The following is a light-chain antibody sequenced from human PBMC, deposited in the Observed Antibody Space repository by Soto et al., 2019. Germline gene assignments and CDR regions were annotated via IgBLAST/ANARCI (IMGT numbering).Light chain of an antibody. J-gene: IGKJ3*01. V-gene: IGKV3-15*01. CDR2: GAS. CDR1: QSVSSN. CDR3: QQYNNWPFT. Sequence: EIVMTQSPATLSVSPGERASLSCRASQSVSSNLAWYQQKPGQAPRLLIYGASTRATGIPARFSGSGSGTEFTLTISSLQSEYCAVYYCQQYNNWPFTFGPGTKVDIK.